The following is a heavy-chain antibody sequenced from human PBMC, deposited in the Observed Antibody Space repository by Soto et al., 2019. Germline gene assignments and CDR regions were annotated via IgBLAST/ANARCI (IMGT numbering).Heavy chain of an antibody. D-gene: IGHD3-10*01. Sequence: EVQLVESGGGLIQPGGSLRLSCAVSGFTVSNNYMSWVRQAPGKGLEGVSVIYSGGYTAYGDSVKGRFTISRDNSKNTQYLKINPLGATTPAGFFWAPRPGGGGYWGQGTLVTVSS. V-gene: IGHV3-53*01. J-gene: IGHJ4*02. CDR3: APRPGGGGY. CDR2: IYSGGYT. CDR1: GFTVSNNY.